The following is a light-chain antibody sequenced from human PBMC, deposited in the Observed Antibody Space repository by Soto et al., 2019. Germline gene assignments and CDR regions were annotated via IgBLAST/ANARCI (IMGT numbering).Light chain of an antibody. CDR1: QSVSNY. CDR2: DAS. J-gene: IGKJ1*01. Sequence: EIVFTQAPATLSLSPGERATLSCRASQSVSNYLAWYQLKSGQAPRLLIYDASNRATGIPARFSGTGSGTDFTLTISSLEAEDLAVYYCQQRRKMPLTFGDGTKVDIX. V-gene: IGKV3-11*01. CDR3: QQRRKMPLT.